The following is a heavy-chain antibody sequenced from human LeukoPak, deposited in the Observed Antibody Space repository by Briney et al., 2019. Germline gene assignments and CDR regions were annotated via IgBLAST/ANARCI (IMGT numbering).Heavy chain of an antibody. CDR3: ASPPGRITMLRGANDAFDI. V-gene: IGHV4-4*02. J-gene: IGHJ3*02. Sequence: SETLSLTCAVSGGSLSTTSWWVWLRPPPGKGLEWIGEVYHSGGGNKNYNPSLKSRATISIDTSKSQFSLKLSSVTAADTAVYYCASPPGRITMLRGANDAFDIWGQGTMVTVSS. D-gene: IGHD3-10*01. CDR2: VYHSGGGNK. CDR1: GGSLSTTSW.